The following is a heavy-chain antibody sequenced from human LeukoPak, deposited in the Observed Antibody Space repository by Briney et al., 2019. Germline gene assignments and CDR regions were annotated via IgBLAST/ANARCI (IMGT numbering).Heavy chain of an antibody. CDR2: IYYSGST. J-gene: IGHJ6*01. CDR1: GDSISSYY. Sequence: PSEPLSLTCTVSGDSISSYYWSWIRQPPGKAREGIGYIYYSGSTYSNPSLKSRVTISVDTSKNQFSLKLSSVTAADTAVYYCASPMITFGGVSVKGGMDVWGQGTTVTVSS. V-gene: IGHV4-59*08. D-gene: IGHD3-16*02. CDR3: ASPMITFGGVSVKGGMDV.